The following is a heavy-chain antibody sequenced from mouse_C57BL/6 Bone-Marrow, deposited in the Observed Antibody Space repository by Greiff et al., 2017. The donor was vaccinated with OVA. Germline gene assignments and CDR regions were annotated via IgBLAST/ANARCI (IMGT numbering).Heavy chain of an antibody. J-gene: IGHJ4*01. CDR3: ARSARLRYYAMDY. CDR1: GYTFTSYW. Sequence: QVQLQQPGTELVKPGASVKLSCKASGYTFTSYWMHWVKQRPGQGLEWIGNINPSNGGTNYNEKFKSKATLTVDKSSSTAYMQLSSLTSEDSAVYYGARSARLRYYAMDYWGQGTSVTVSS. D-gene: IGHD2-2*01. V-gene: IGHV1-53*01. CDR2: INPSNGGT.